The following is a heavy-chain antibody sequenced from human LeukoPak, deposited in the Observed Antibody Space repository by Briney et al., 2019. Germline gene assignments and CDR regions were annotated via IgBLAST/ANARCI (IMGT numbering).Heavy chain of an antibody. V-gene: IGHV1-69*04. CDR1: GGTFSSYA. Sequence: SVKVSCKASGGTFSSYAISWLRQAPGQGLEWVGRIIPILGIANYAQKFQGRVTITADKSTSTAYMELSSVRSEDTAVYYCAAIYCSSTSCPNAFDIWGQGTMVTVSS. CDR3: AAIYCSSTSCPNAFDI. CDR2: IIPILGIA. J-gene: IGHJ3*02. D-gene: IGHD2-2*01.